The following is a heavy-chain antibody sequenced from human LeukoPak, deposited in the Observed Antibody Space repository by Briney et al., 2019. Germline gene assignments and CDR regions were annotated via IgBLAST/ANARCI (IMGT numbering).Heavy chain of an antibody. CDR1: GGSISSSSYY. CDR3: ARTVTSDI. V-gene: IGHV4-39*01. D-gene: IGHD3-16*02. Sequence: SETLSLTCTVSGGSISSSSYYWGWIRQPPGKGLEWIGSIYYSGSTYYNPSLKSRVTISVDTSKNQFSLKLSSVTAADTAVYYCARTVTSDIWGQGTMVTVSS. J-gene: IGHJ3*02. CDR2: IYYSGST.